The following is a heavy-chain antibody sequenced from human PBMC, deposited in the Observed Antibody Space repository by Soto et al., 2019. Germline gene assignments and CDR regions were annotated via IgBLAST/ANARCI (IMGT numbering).Heavy chain of an antibody. J-gene: IGHJ3*02. CDR2: INAGNGNT. D-gene: IGHD6-19*01. CDR3: ARANSGWGAFDI. Sequence: QVQLVQSGAEVKKPGASVKVSCKASGYTFTSYAMHWVRQAPGQRLEWMGWINAGNGNTKYSQKFQGRVTITRDTSASTAYMELSSLRSEDTAVYYRARANSGWGAFDIWGQGTMVTVSS. V-gene: IGHV1-3*01. CDR1: GYTFTSYA.